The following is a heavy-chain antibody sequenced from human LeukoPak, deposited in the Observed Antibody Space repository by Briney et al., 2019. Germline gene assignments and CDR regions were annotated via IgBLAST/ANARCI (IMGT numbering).Heavy chain of an antibody. V-gene: IGHV3-9*01. J-gene: IGHJ4*02. CDR2: ISWNSGSI. Sequence: PGGSLRLSCAASGFTFDDYAMHWVRHAPGKGLEWVSGISWNSGSIGYADSVKGRFTISRDNAKNSLYLQMNSLRAADTAVYYCAKWGHIAAEPPFDYWGQGTLVTVSS. D-gene: IGHD6-13*01. CDR3: AKWGHIAAEPPFDY. CDR1: GFTFDDYA.